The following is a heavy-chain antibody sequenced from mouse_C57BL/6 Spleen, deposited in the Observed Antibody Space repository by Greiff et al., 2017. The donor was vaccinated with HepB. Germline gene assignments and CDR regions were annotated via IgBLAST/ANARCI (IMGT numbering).Heavy chain of an antibody. J-gene: IGHJ1*03. D-gene: IGHD2-4*01. V-gene: IGHV1-42*01. CDR3: ARSYDYDVWYFDV. Sequence: EVQLQQSGPELVKPGASVKISCKASGYSFTGYYMNWVKQSPEKSLEWIGEINPSTGGTTYNQKFKAKATLTVDKSSSTAYMQLKSLTSEDSAVYYCARSYDYDVWYFDVWGTGTTVTVSS. CDR1: GYSFTGYY. CDR2: INPSTGGT.